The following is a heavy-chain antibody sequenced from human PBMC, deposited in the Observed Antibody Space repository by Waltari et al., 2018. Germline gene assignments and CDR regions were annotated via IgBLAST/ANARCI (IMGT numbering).Heavy chain of an antibody. CDR3: AREIWGSYRFDY. J-gene: IGHJ4*02. CDR2: ISSSSRYI. Sequence: EVQLVESGGGLVKPGGSLRLSCAASGFTFSSYSMNWVRQAPGKGLEWVSSISSSSRYIYYADSVKGRFTISRDNAKNSLYLQMNSLRAEDTAVYYCAREIWGSYRFDYWGQGTLVTVSS. D-gene: IGHD3-16*02. V-gene: IGHV3-21*01. CDR1: GFTFSSYS.